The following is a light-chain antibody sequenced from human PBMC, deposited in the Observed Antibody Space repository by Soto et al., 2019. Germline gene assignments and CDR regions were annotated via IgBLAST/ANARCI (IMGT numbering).Light chain of an antibody. CDR1: QSISSY. CDR3: QQSYSTLPGT. V-gene: IGKV1-39*01. Sequence: DIQMTQSPSSLSASVGDRVTITCRASQSISSYLNWYQQKPGKAPKLLIYAASSLQSRVPSRFSGSGSGTDFTLTISSLQPEDFATYYCQQSYSTLPGTFGQGTKVEIK. J-gene: IGKJ1*01. CDR2: AAS.